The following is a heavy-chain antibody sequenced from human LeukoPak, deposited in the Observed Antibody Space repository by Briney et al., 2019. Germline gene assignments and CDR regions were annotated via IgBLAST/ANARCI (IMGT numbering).Heavy chain of an antibody. Sequence: SETLSLTCTVSGVSISSSNSYWGWIRQPPGKGLEWIGSIYYSGSTYYNPSLKSRVTISVDSSKNQFSLKLSSVTAADTAVYYCARVSGSYPDYWGQGTLVTVSS. CDR1: GVSISSSNSY. D-gene: IGHD1-26*01. V-gene: IGHV4-39*07. CDR3: ARVSGSYPDY. CDR2: IYYSGST. J-gene: IGHJ4*02.